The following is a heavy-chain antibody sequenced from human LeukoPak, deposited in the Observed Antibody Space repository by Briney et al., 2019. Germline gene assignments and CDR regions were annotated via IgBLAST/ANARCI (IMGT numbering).Heavy chain of an antibody. D-gene: IGHD3-10*01. CDR2: INPNSGGT. CDR3: ARDELVV. Sequence: ASVKVSCKASGYTLTDYYLHWVRQAPGQGLEWMGWINPNSGGTKYAQRFEGRVTMTRDTSISTAYLELSGLRSDDTAVYFCARDELVVWGKGTTVTVSS. J-gene: IGHJ6*04. V-gene: IGHV1-2*02. CDR1: GYTLTDYY.